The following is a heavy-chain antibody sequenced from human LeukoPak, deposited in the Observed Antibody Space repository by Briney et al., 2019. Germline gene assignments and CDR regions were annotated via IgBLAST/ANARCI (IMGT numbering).Heavy chain of an antibody. CDR3: ARAAVYSIPFDY. D-gene: IGHD6-13*01. V-gene: IGHV4-38-2*01. Sequence: SETLSLTCAVSGYSISSGYYWGWIRQPPGKGLEWIGSIYHSGSTYYNPSLKSRVTISVDTSKNQFSLKLSSVTAADTAVYYCARAAVYSIPFDYWGQGTMVTVSS. J-gene: IGHJ4*02. CDR2: IYHSGST. CDR1: GYSISSGYY.